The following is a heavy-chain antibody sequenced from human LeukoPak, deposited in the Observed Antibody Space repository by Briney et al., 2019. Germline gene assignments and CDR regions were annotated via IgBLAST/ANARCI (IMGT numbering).Heavy chain of an antibody. Sequence: GGSLRLSCAASGFTFNNYAMSWVRQAPGKGLEWVSTISGSGGSTYYADSLKGRFTISRDNSKNTLYLQMNSLRAEDTAVYYCARESAGDNPNSRSAYVFDIWGQGTMVTVSS. D-gene: IGHD3-16*01. V-gene: IGHV3-23*01. CDR2: ISGSGGST. CDR3: ARESAGDNPNSRSAYVFDI. J-gene: IGHJ3*02. CDR1: GFTFNNYA.